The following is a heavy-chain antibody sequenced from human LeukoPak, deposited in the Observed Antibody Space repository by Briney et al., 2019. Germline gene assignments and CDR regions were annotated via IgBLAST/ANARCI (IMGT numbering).Heavy chain of an antibody. J-gene: IGHJ4*02. D-gene: IGHD3-22*01. CDR1: GYTLTELS. CDR2: FDPEDGET. Sequence: ASVKVTCKVSGYTLTELSMHWVRQAPGKGLEWMGGFDPEDGETIYAQKFQGRVTMTEDTTTDTAYMELSSLRSEDTAVYYCATDLTSSYYPKLWGQGTLVTVSS. V-gene: IGHV1-24*01. CDR3: ATDLTSSYYPKL.